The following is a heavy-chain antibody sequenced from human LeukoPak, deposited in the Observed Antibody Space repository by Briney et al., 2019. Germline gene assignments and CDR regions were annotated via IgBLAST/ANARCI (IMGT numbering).Heavy chain of an antibody. J-gene: IGHJ5*02. CDR2: IWYDGSNK. V-gene: IGHV3-33*01. Sequence: PGRSLRLSCAASGFTFSSYGMHWVRQAPGKGLEWVAVIWYDGSNKYYADSVKGRFTISRDNSKNTLYLQMNSLRAEDTAVYYCARTRTLPIAGGFDTWGQGSLVTVSS. CDR3: ARTRTLPIAGGFDT. D-gene: IGHD3-16*01. CDR1: GFTFSSYG.